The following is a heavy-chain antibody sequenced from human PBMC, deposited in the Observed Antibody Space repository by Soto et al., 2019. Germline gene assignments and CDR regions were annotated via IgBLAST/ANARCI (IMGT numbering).Heavy chain of an antibody. V-gene: IGHV3-33*01. CDR1: GFTFSSYG. D-gene: IGHD6-13*01. J-gene: IGHJ4*02. CDR2: IWYDGSNK. Sequence: QVQLVESGGGVVQPGRSLRLSCAASGFTFSSYGMHWVRQAPGKGLEWVAVIWYDGSNKYYADSVKGRSTISRDNSKNTLYLQMNSLRAEDTAVYYCPRERQPAYYFDYWGQGTLVTVSS. CDR3: PRERQPAYYFDY.